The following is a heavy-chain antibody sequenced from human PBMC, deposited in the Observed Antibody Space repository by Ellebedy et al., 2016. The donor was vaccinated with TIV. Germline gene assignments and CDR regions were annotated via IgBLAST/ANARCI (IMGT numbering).Heavy chain of an antibody. J-gene: IGHJ4*02. Sequence: PGGSLRLSCAASGFTFSSYGMHWVRKAPGKGLEWVAVIWYDGSNKYYADSVKGRFTISRDNSKNTLYLQMNRLRAEDTSVYYCARKDDILTGQLDNWGQGTLVTVSS. V-gene: IGHV3-33*08. CDR1: GFTFSSYG. CDR2: IWYDGSNK. D-gene: IGHD3-9*01. CDR3: ARKDDILTGQLDN.